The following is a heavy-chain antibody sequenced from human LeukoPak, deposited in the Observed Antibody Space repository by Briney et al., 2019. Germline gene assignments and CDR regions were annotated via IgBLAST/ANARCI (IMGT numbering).Heavy chain of an antibody. CDR3: VRASVDSGGAFDV. CDR2: IYYSGST. CDR1: GDSINSYY. V-gene: IGHV4-59*01. D-gene: IGHD5-12*01. Sequence: SETLSLTCTVSGDSINSYYWSWIRQPPGKGLEWIGEIYYSGSTSYNPSLKSRVTMSVDTSKNQFSLTLSSMTAADTATYYCVRASVDSGGAFDVWGQGTVVTVSS. J-gene: IGHJ3*01.